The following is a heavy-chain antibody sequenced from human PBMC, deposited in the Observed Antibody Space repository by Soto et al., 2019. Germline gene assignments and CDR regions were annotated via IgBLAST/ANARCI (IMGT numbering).Heavy chain of an antibody. J-gene: IGHJ4*02. D-gene: IGHD3-3*01. CDR3: ARGGVSTRTFDY. CDR2: IYPSDSDT. V-gene: IGHV5-51*01. CDR1: GYNFAGYW. Sequence: PGESLKISCKGSGYNFAGYWIAWVRQMPGKGPELMGIIYPSDSDTRYRPSFQGRVTISADKSISSAYLQWSSLRASDTAMYYCARGGVSTRTFDYWGQGTPVTVSS.